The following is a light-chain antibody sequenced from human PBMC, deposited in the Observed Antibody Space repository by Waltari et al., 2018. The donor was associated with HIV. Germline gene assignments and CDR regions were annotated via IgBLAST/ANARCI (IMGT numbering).Light chain of an antibody. CDR3: QQRSNWRGWT. V-gene: IGKV3-11*01. CDR2: DAS. J-gene: IGKJ1*01. CDR1: QSVSSY. Sequence: EIVLTQSPATLSLSPGERATLSCRASQSVSSYLAWYQQKPGQAPRLLIYDASNRATGIPARFSGSGSGTDFTLTISSLEPEDFAVYYCQQRSNWRGWTFGQGTKVEIK.